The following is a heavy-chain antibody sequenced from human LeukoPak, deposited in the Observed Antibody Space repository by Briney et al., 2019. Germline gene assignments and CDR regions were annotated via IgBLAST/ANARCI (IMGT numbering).Heavy chain of an antibody. Sequence: GGSLRLSCAASGFTFSSYGMHWVRLAPGKGLEWVAVIWYDRSNKYYADSVKGRFTISRDNSKNTLYVQMNSLRAEDTAVYYCASEDDYGVSIDAFDIWGQGTMVTVSS. CDR2: IWYDRSNK. V-gene: IGHV3-33*01. CDR1: GFTFSSYG. D-gene: IGHD4-17*01. CDR3: ASEDDYGVSIDAFDI. J-gene: IGHJ3*02.